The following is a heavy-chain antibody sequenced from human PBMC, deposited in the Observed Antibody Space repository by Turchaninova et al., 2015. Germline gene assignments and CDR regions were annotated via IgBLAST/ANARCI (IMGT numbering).Heavy chain of an antibody. CDR1: GFIFSSYE. Sequence: LGESGGGLVQPGGSLILSCAASGFIFSSYEVNWVRQAPGKGLEWISYMSTSGTTIYYADSVKGRFTISRDNAKNSLDLQMNSLRAEDTAVYYCARHTFSFFSFGGQGILVTVSS. V-gene: IGHV3-48*03. CDR2: MSTSGTTI. CDR3: ARHTFSFFSF. D-gene: IGHD3-16*02. J-gene: IGHJ4*02.